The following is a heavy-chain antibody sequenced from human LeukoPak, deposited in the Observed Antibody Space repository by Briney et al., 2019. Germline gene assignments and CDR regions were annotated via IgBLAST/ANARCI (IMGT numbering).Heavy chain of an antibody. CDR3: AKQGGAYCGGDCYSHY. J-gene: IGHJ4*02. Sequence: GGSLRLSCAASGFTFSSYEMNWVRQAPGKGLEWVSYISSSGSTIYYADSVKGRFTISRDNAKNTLYLQMNSLRAEDTAVYYCAKQGGAYCGGDCYSHYWGQGTLVTVSS. D-gene: IGHD2-21*02. CDR2: ISSSGSTI. CDR1: GFTFSSYE. V-gene: IGHV3-48*03.